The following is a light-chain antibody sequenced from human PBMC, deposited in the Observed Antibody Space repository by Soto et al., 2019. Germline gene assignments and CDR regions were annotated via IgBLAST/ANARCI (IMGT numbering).Light chain of an antibody. CDR1: SSNIGSNT. J-gene: IGLJ1*01. V-gene: IGLV1-44*01. CDR2: SNN. CDR3: AAWDDSLNASYV. Sequence: QSVLTQPPSASGTPGQRVTISCSGSSSNIGSNTVNWYQQLPGTDPKLLIYSNNQRPSGVPDRLSGSKSGTSASLAISGLQSEDEADYYCAAWDDSLNASYVLGTGTKVTVL.